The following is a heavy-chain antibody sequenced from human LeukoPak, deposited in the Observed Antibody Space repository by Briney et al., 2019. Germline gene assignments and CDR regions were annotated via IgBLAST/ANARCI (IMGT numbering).Heavy chain of an antibody. CDR1: GFTFSSYA. CDR2: ISGSGGST. V-gene: IGHV3-23*01. CDR3: AKDLRVTIYYGMDV. J-gene: IGHJ6*02. D-gene: IGHD4-17*01. Sequence: SGGSLRLSCAASGFTFSSYAMSWVRQAPGEGLEWVSAISGSGGSTYYADSVKGRFTISRDNSKNTLYLQMNSLRAEDTAVYYCAKDLRVTIYYGMDVWGQGTTVTVSS.